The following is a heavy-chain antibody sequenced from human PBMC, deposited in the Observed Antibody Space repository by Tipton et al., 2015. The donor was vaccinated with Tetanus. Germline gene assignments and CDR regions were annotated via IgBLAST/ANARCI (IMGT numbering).Heavy chain of an antibody. V-gene: IGHV4-39*01. Sequence: TLSLTCTVSGSSITSTTHYWGWIRQAPGKGLEWIGIIYYSGSTYYNASLRSRVTISVDTSKNLFSRQLRSVTAADTAVYYCAKQDTHNYYYVGDCHDWGQGTLVTVSS. CDR2: IYYSGST. J-gene: IGHJ1*01. CDR1: GSSITSTTHY. D-gene: IGHD3-22*01. CDR3: AKQDTHNYYYVGDCHD.